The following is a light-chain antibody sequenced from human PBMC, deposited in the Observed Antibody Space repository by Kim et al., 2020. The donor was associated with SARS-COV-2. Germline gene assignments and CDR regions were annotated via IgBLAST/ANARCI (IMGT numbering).Light chain of an antibody. V-gene: IGLV3-19*01. J-gene: IGLJ2*01. CDR2: GNN. CDR3: SSRDKSGYHLV. Sequence: SELPQDPAVSVALGQTVKITCQGDTLRNYYASWYQQKPGQAPLIVIYGNNNRPPGIPDRFSGSNSGDTASLTITGAQAEDEADYYCSSRDKSGYHLVFGGGTKLTVL. CDR1: TLRNYY.